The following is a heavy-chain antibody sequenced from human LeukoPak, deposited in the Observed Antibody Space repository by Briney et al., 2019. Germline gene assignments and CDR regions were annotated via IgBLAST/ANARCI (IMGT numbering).Heavy chain of an antibody. CDR1: GFTFSGSD. CDR3: ARDRVSQRGAFDI. D-gene: IGHD6-25*01. V-gene: IGHV3-73*01. J-gene: IGHJ3*02. Sequence: GGSLRLSCAASGFTFSGSDMHWVRQASGKGLEWVGRIRSKANSYATAYAASVKGRFTISRDDSKNTAYLQMNSLRAEDTAVYYCARDRVSQRGAFDIWGQGTMVTVSS. CDR2: IRSKANSYAT.